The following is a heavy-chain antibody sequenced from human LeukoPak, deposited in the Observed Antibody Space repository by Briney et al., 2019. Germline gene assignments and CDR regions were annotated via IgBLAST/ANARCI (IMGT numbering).Heavy chain of an antibody. D-gene: IGHD2-2*01. CDR1: GGSFSGYY. V-gene: IGHV4-34*01. CDR2: INHSGST. Sequence: SETLSLTCAVYGGSFSGYYWSWIRQPPGKGLEWIGEINHSGSTNYNPSLKSRVTISVGTSKNQFSLKLSSVTAADTAVYYCARYCSSTSCPPFDYWGQGTLVTVSS. J-gene: IGHJ4*02. CDR3: ARYCSSTSCPPFDY.